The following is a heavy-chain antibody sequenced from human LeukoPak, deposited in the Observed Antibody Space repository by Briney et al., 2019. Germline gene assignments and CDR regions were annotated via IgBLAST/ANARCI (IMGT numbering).Heavy chain of an antibody. J-gene: IGHJ4*02. CDR2: IWSDGSNK. Sequence: GTSLRLSCTASGFTFSNYAMHWVRQAPGKGLERVTIIWSDGSNKYYAESMKGRFTISRDNSKNTLYLEMNSLRTEDTAVYYCARRGEGSTGWHYFEYWGQGTLVTVSS. CDR3: ARRGEGSTGWHYFEY. D-gene: IGHD6-19*01. V-gene: IGHV3-33*01. CDR1: GFTFSNYA.